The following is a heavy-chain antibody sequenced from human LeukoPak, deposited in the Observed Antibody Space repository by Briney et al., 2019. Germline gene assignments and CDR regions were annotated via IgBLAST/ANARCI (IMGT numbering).Heavy chain of an antibody. CDR2: IYPGDSDT. CDR3: ARHVAGYCSGGSCSRHLDY. Sequence: GESLKISCKGSGYSFTSYWIGWVRQMSGKGLEWMGIIYPGDSDTRYSPSFQGQVTISADRSISTAYLQWSSLKASDTAMYYCARHVAGYCSGGSCSRHLDYWGQGTLVTVSS. V-gene: IGHV5-51*01. J-gene: IGHJ4*02. CDR1: GYSFTSYW. D-gene: IGHD2-15*01.